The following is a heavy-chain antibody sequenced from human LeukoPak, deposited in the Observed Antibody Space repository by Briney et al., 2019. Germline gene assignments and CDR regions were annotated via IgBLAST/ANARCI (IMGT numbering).Heavy chain of an antibody. V-gene: IGHV1-8*01. CDR3: GRGRHGDSSSWLNWFDP. Sequence: ASVKVSCKASGYTCTSYDINWARQATGQGLEWMGWMNPNSGNTGYAHKFQCRVTITRNTTISPAYMELSSLRSEDTAVYYCGRGRHGDSSSWLNWFDPWGQGTLVTVSS. J-gene: IGHJ5*02. CDR1: GYTCTSYD. CDR2: MNPNSGNT. D-gene: IGHD6-13*01.